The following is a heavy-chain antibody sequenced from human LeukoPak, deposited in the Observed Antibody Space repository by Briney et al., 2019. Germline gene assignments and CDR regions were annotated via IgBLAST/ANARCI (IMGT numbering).Heavy chain of an antibody. CDR3: ARGSVAARSPFDP. D-gene: IGHD6-6*01. J-gene: IGHJ5*02. Sequence: GGSLRLSCAASGFTFSSYWMSWVRQAPGKGLEWVANIKRDGSETYYVDSVKGRFTISRNNAKNSLYLQMNTLRAEDTDVYYCARGSVAARSPFDPWGQGTLVTVSS. CDR1: GFTFSSYW. CDR2: IKRDGSET. V-gene: IGHV3-7*01.